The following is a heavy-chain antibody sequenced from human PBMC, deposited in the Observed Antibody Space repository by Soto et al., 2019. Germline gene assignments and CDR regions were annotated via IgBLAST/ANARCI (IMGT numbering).Heavy chain of an antibody. CDR3: ATLGCRSTLCYDRGLYSYYYMDV. CDR1: GGSISSYY. Sequence: QVQLQESGPGLVKPSETLSLTCTVSGGSISSYYWSWIRQPPGKGLEWIGYIYYSGSTNYNPSLKSSVTISVDTSKNQFSLELSSVTAADTAVYYCATLGCRSTLCYDRGLYSYYYMDVWGRGTTVTVSS. D-gene: IGHD2-2*01. J-gene: IGHJ6*03. CDR2: IYYSGST. V-gene: IGHV4-59*08.